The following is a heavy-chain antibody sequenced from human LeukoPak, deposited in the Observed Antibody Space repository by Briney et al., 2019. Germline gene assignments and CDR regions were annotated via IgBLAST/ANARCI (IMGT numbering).Heavy chain of an antibody. Sequence: PSETLSLTCTVSGDSVSSSSYYWGWIRQPPGKRLEWIGSIYYTGSTYYNPSLKSRVTISADTSKNQFSLKLSSVTAADTAVYYCARVGYYDSSGYYKRGAFDIWGQGTMVTVSS. CDR1: GDSVSSSSYY. V-gene: IGHV4-39*01. CDR3: ARVGYYDSSGYYKRGAFDI. CDR2: IYYTGST. D-gene: IGHD3-22*01. J-gene: IGHJ3*02.